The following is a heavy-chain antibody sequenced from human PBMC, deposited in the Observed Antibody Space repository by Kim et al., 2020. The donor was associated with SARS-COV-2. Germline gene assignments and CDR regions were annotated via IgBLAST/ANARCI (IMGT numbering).Heavy chain of an antibody. V-gene: IGHV4-30-4*01. J-gene: IGHJ1*01. CDR3: ARGSYDSPAEYFQH. Sequence: SETLSLTCTVSGGSISSGDYYWSWIRQPPGKGLEWIGYIYYSGSTYYNPSLKSRVTISVDTSKNQFSLKLSSVTAADTAVYYCARGSYDSPAEYFQHWGQGTLVTVSS. CDR1: GGSISSGDYY. D-gene: IGHD3-22*01. CDR2: IYYSGST.